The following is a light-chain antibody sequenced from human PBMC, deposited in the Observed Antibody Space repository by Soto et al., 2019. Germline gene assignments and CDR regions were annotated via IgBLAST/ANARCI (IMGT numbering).Light chain of an antibody. J-gene: IGLJ2*01. CDR1: SSDIGGYNF. Sequence: QSALTQPASVSGSPGQSITISCTGTSSDIGGYNFVSWYRQHPGKAPKLLIYAVTNRPSGIPDRFSGSKSGNTASLTISGLQAEDDADYYCTSYTTSSTLVFGGGTKLTVL. CDR3: TSYTTSSTLV. CDR2: AVT. V-gene: IGLV2-14*01.